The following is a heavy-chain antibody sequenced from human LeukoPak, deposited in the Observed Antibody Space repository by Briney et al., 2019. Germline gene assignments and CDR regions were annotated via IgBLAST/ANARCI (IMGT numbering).Heavy chain of an antibody. Sequence: PSETLSLTCTVSGVSISSYYWGWIRQPPGKGLEWIGYIYYSGSTNYNPSLKSRVTISVDTSKNQFSLKLSSVTAADTAVHYCARVSPMIVVVPPSGAFDIWGQGTMVTVSS. CDR3: ARVSPMIVVVPPSGAFDI. V-gene: IGHV4-59*01. J-gene: IGHJ3*02. CDR2: IYYSGST. D-gene: IGHD3-22*01. CDR1: GVSISSYY.